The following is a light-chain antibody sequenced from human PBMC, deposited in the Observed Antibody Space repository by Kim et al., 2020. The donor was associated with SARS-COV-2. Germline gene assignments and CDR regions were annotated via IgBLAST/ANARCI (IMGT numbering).Light chain of an antibody. CDR3: QQYDNLSALT. CDR1: QDISNY. J-gene: IGKJ4*01. CDR2: DAS. Sequence: DIQMTQSPSSLSASVGDRVTITCQASQDISNYLNWYQQKPGKAPKLLIYDASNLETGVPSRFSGSGSGTDFTFTISSMQPEDIATYYCQQYDNLSALTFGGGTKVEI. V-gene: IGKV1-33*01.